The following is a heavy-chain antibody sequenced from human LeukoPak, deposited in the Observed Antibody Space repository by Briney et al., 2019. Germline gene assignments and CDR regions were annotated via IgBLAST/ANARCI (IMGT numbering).Heavy chain of an antibody. V-gene: IGHV3-7*01. CDR1: GFIFSTYW. CDR3: VRESFSRGDFN. J-gene: IGHJ4*02. CDR2: IKYDGSEK. Sequence: GGSLRLSCAASGFIFSTYWMTWVRQAPGKGLEWVATIKYDGSEKFHVGSVRGRFTISRDNAENSLYLQMNSLTAEDTAVYYCVRESFSRGDFNWGQGTLVSVSS. D-gene: IGHD2-21*02.